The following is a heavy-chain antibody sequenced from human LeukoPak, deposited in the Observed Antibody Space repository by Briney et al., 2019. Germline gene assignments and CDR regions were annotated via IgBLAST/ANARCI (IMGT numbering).Heavy chain of an antibody. Sequence: ASVKDSCKASGYTFTSYGISWVRQAPGQGLEWMGWISAYDGNTNYAQKLQGRVTMTTDTSTSTAYMELRSLRSDGTAVYYCARDLTMVRGVIRYYFDYWGQGTLVTVSS. J-gene: IGHJ4*02. CDR1: GYTFTSYG. D-gene: IGHD3-10*01. CDR2: ISAYDGNT. V-gene: IGHV1-18*04. CDR3: ARDLTMVRGVIRYYFDY.